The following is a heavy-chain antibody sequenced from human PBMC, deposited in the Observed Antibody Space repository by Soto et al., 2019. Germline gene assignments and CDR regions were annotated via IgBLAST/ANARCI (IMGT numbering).Heavy chain of an antibody. D-gene: IGHD3-16*02. Sequence: EVQLVESGGGLVQPGTSLRLSCAASGFTFDDYAMHWVRQAPGRGLEWVSGVSWNSGRVGFADSVKGRFTISRDNAKNALYLQMNSLRPEDTALYSCAKDFYIWGSYRRYLDYWGRGTLVTVSS. V-gene: IGHV3-9*01. J-gene: IGHJ4*02. CDR3: AKDFYIWGSYRRYLDY. CDR1: GFTFDDYA. CDR2: VSWNSGRV.